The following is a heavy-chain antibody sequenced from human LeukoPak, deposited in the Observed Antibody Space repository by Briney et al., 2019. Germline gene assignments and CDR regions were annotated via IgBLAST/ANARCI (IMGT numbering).Heavy chain of an antibody. J-gene: IGHJ4*02. V-gene: IGHV1-69*05. Sequence: ASVKVSCKASGGTFSSYAISWVRQAPGQGLEWMGGIIPIFGTANYAQKFQGRVTITKDTSATTAYMDLSTLKSEDTAVYYCARGSSSDWPLEYWGRGILVTVSS. D-gene: IGHD6-19*01. CDR3: ARGSSSDWPLEY. CDR2: IIPIFGTA. CDR1: GGTFSSYA.